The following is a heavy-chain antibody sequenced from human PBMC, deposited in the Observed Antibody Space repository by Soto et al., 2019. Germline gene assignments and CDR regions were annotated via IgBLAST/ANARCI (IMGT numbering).Heavy chain of an antibody. CDR3: AKSLSMATSFDY. Sequence: EMQLLETGGGLVQPGGSLRLSCEASGFTFSSYAMNWVRQVPGKGPEWVSHISVTGDTYYADSVKGRFTISRDNSRNTLFLQMNSLRAEDTAVYYCAKSLSMATSFDYWGQGTPVTVSS. V-gene: IGHV3-23*01. J-gene: IGHJ4*02. D-gene: IGHD2-21*01. CDR1: GFTFSSYA. CDR2: ISVTGDT.